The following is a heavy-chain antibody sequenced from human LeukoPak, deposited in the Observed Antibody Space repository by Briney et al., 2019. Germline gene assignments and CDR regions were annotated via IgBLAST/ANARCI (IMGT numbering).Heavy chain of an antibody. J-gene: IGHJ3*02. Sequence: PSETLSLTCAVYGGSFSGYYWSWIRQPPGKGLEWIGEINHSGSTNYNPSLKSRVTISVDTSKNQFSLKLSSVTAADTAVYYCASKSGKRRYFGSHVFDIWGQGTMVTVSS. V-gene: IGHV4-34*01. D-gene: IGHD3-9*01. CDR2: INHSGST. CDR3: ASKSGKRRYFGSHVFDI. CDR1: GGSFSGYY.